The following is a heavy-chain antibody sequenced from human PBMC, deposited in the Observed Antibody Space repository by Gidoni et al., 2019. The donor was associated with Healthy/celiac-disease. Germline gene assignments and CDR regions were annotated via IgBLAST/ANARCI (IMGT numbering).Heavy chain of an antibody. CDR1: GFTFSSYA. V-gene: IGHV3-23*01. CDR2: ISGSGGST. Sequence: EVQLLASGGGLVQPGGSLRLSCAASGFTFSSYAMSWVRQAPGKGLEWVSAISGSGGSTYYADSVKGRFTISRDNSKNTLYLQMNSLRAEDTAVYYCAKDQDYGDYRPIYAFDIWGQGTMVTVSS. J-gene: IGHJ3*02. D-gene: IGHD4-17*01. CDR3: AKDQDYGDYRPIYAFDI.